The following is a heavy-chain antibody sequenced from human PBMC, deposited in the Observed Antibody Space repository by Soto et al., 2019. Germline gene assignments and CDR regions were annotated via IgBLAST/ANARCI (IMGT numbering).Heavy chain of an antibody. D-gene: IGHD1-1*01. Sequence: QVQLVQSGAEVKKPGASVKVSCKASGYTFTSYYFHWVRQAPGQGLEWVGLINPSGGSTTYARKCRGRVTXTXDXXTSTVYMELSSLRSEDTAVYFCARSNWNDVSYFDYWGQGTLVTVSS. CDR2: INPSGGST. J-gene: IGHJ4*02. CDR1: GYTFTSYY. V-gene: IGHV1-46*03. CDR3: ARSNWNDVSYFDY.